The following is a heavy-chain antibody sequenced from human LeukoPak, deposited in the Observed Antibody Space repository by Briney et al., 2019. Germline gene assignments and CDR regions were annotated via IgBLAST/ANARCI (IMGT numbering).Heavy chain of an antibody. D-gene: IGHD3-10*01. V-gene: IGHV3-9*01. Sequence: PGRSLRLSCAASGFTFDDYAMHWVRQAPGKGLEWVSGISWNSGSIGYADSVKGRFTISRDSAENSLYLQMNSLRAEDTALYYCAKDISGSGSQYYCDYWGQGTLVTVSS. J-gene: IGHJ4*02. CDR2: ISWNSGSI. CDR1: GFTFDDYA. CDR3: AKDISGSGSQYYCDY.